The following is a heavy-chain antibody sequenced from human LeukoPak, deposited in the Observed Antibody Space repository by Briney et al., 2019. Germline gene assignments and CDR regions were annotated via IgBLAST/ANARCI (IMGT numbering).Heavy chain of an antibody. J-gene: IGHJ4*02. D-gene: IGHD1-14*01. CDR3: ARGVEPLAANTLAY. Sequence: AGGSLRLSCAASGFTVITNGMTWVRQAPGKGLEWVSVLYSDGNTKYADSVQDRFTISRDNSKNTLYLEMNSLSPDDTAVYYCARGVEPLAANTLAYWGQGTLVTVSS. V-gene: IGHV3-53*01. CDR2: LYSDGNT. CDR1: GFTVITNG.